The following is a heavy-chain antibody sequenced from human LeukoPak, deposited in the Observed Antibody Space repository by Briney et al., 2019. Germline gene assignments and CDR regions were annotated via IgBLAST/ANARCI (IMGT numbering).Heavy chain of an antibody. D-gene: IGHD6-19*01. J-gene: IGHJ4*02. CDR3: ARGNIAVAGDY. V-gene: IGHV3-48*03. CDR2: ISSSGSTI. CDR1: GFTFSSYE. Sequence: GGSLRLSCAASGFTFSSYEMNCVRQAPGKGLEWVSYISSSGSTIYYADSVRGRFTISRDKAKNSLYLQMNSLRAEGTAVYYCARGNIAVAGDYWGQGTLVTVSS.